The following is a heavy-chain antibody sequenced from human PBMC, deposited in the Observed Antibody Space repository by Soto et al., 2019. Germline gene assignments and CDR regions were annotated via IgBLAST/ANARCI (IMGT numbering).Heavy chain of an antibody. CDR2: IVVGSGNT. Sequence: SVKVSCKASGFTFTSSAVQWVRQARGQRLEWIGWIVVGSGNTNYAQKFQERVTITRDMSTSTAYMELSSLRSEDTAVYYCARRAETNGWNGFGADKYYFDFWGQGTLVDVS. V-gene: IGHV1-58*01. CDR3: ARRAETNGWNGFGADKYYFDF. J-gene: IGHJ4*02. CDR1: GFTFTSSA. D-gene: IGHD1-1*01.